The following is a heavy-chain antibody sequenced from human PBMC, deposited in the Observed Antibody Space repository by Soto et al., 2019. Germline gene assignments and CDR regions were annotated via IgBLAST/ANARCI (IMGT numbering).Heavy chain of an antibody. D-gene: IGHD3-22*01. V-gene: IGHV1-69*01. CDR1: GGTFSSYA. CDR3: ARDAYYDSSGYYSHAFDI. CDR2: IIPIFGTA. J-gene: IGHJ3*02. Sequence: QVQLVQSGAEVQKPGSSVKVSCKASGGTFSSYAISWVRQAPGQGLEWMGGIIPIFGTANYAQKFQGRVTITADESTSTAYMELSSLRSEDTAVYYCARDAYYDSSGYYSHAFDIWGQGTMVTVSS.